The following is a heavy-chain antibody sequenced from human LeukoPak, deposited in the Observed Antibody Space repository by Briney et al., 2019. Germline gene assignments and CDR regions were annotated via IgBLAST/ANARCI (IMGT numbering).Heavy chain of an antibody. D-gene: IGHD2-15*01. Sequence: GASVKVSCKASGGTFNSYAISWVRQAPGQGLEWMGGIIPIFGTANYAQKFQGRVTITADKSTSTAYMELSSLRSEDTAVYYCAREDCSGGSCYYDYWGQGTLVTVSS. CDR2: IIPIFGTA. CDR1: GGTFNSYA. J-gene: IGHJ4*02. CDR3: AREDCSGGSCYYDY. V-gene: IGHV1-69*06.